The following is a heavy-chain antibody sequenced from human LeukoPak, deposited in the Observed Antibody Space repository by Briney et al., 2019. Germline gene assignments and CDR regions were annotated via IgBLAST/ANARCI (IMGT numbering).Heavy chain of an antibody. CDR1: GGSISSYY. CDR2: IYYSGST. J-gene: IGHJ4*02. V-gene: IGHV4-59*01. CDR3: ARGGGSYRYYFDY. D-gene: IGHD1-26*01. Sequence: PSETLSLTCTVSGGSISSYYWSWIRQPPGKGLEWIGYIYYSGSTNYNPSLKSRVTISVDTSKNQFSLKLSSVTAADTAVYYCARGGGSYRYYFDYWGQGTLVTVSS.